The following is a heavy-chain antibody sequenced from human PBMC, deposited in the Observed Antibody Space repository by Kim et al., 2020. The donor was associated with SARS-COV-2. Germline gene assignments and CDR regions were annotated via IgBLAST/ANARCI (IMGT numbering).Heavy chain of an antibody. D-gene: IGHD3-10*01. V-gene: IGHV5-51*01. CDR3: ARLRGNAFDI. CDR2: DT. J-gene: IGHJ3*02. Sequence: DTRYSPAFQGQVTISADKSISTDYLKWSSLKASDTAMYYCARLRGNAFDIWGQGTMVTVSS.